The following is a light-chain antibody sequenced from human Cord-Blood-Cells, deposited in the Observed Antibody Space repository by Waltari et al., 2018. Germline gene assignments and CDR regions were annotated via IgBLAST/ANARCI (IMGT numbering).Light chain of an antibody. CDR3: QQYYSTPRT. CDR1: QSVLDSSNHKNY. V-gene: IGKV4-1*01. CDR2: WAS. Sequence: DIVMTQSPDSLAVSLGERATINCKSSQSVLDSSNHKNYLAWYQQKPGQPPKLLIYWASTREAGVPDRFSGSGSGTDCTLTSSSLQAEDVAVYYCQQYYSTPRTFGQGTKVEIK. J-gene: IGKJ1*01.